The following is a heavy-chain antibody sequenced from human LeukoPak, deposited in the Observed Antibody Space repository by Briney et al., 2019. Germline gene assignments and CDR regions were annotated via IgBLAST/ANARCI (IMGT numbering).Heavy chain of an antibody. CDR3: ATDRGWFVLDY. Sequence: GALRLSCAASGFSVSTNYLTWVRQAPGKGLQWVANIKEDGSEIYYVDSVKGRFTISRDNAKNSVHLQMNSLRVEDTAVYYCATDRGWFVLDYWGQGSLVTVSS. CDR2: IKEDGSEI. J-gene: IGHJ4*02. CDR1: GFSVSTNY. V-gene: IGHV3-7*01. D-gene: IGHD2-15*01.